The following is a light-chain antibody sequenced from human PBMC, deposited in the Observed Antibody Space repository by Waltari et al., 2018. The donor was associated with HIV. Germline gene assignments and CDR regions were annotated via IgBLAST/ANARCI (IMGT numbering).Light chain of an antibody. CDR3: PHYYNWRET. CDR1: QSVNSN. CDR2: GTS. J-gene: IGKJ1*01. Sequence: EILMTQSPATLSVSPGERATLSCRASQSVNSNLDWYQQKPGQTPRLLIYGTSTRATDIPARFSCSWSGKEVPPPISRLEVEEFASYYCPHYYNWRETVGQGNKVEIQ. V-gene: IGKV3-15*01.